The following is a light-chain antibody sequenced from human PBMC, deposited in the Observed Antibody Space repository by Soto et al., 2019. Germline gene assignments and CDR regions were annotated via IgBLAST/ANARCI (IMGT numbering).Light chain of an antibody. CDR1: QSVSSSY. J-gene: IGKJ3*01. V-gene: IGKV3-20*01. CDR2: GAS. Sequence: IVLTQSPGTLSLSPGESATLSCRASQSVSSSYLAWYQQKPGQAPRLLIYGASTRATGIPDRFSGSGSGKYFTLTISRLEPEDAAFYHCQQYGRSPFTFGPGTKVDIK. CDR3: QQYGRSPFT.